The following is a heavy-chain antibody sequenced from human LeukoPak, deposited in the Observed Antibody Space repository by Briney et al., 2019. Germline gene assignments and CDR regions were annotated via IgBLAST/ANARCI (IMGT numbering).Heavy chain of an antibody. CDR2: IDPSDSYT. CDR1: GYSFTSYW. CDR3: ARAPSTTLRFFDY. D-gene: IGHD4-17*01. Sequence: GESLKISCKNSGYSFTSYWISWVRQMPGKGLEWVGRIDPSDSYTNYSPSFQGHVTIPADKSISTAYLHWSSLKASDTAMYYCARAPSTTLRFFDYWAQGTLVTVSS. J-gene: IGHJ4*02. V-gene: IGHV5-10-1*01.